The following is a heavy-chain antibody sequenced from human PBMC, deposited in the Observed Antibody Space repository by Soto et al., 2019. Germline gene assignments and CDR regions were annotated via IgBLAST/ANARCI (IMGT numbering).Heavy chain of an antibody. J-gene: IGHJ3*02. V-gene: IGHV4-59*01. CDR2: IYYSGST. CDR3: ARDYYDSSGYWGKAFDI. Sequence: QVQLQESGPGLVKPSETLSLTCTVSGGSISSYYWSWIRQPPGKGLEWIGYIYYSGSTNYNPSLKSRVTISVDTSKNQFSRKLSSVTAADTAVYYCARDYYDSSGYWGKAFDIWGQGTMVTVSS. D-gene: IGHD3-22*01. CDR1: GGSISSYY.